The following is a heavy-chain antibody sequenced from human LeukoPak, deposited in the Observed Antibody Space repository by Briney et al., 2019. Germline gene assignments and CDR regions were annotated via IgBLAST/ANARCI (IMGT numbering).Heavy chain of an antibody. CDR2: ISSSGSTI. V-gene: IGHV3-48*03. D-gene: IGHD6-19*01. J-gene: IGHJ4*02. Sequence: GGSLRLSCAASGFTFSSYEMNWVRQAPGRGLEWVSYISSSGSTIYYADSVKGRFTISRDNAKNSLYLQMNSLRAEDTAVYYCARGGGGQWLVYFDYWGQGTLVTVSS. CDR3: ARGGGGQWLVYFDY. CDR1: GFTFSSYE.